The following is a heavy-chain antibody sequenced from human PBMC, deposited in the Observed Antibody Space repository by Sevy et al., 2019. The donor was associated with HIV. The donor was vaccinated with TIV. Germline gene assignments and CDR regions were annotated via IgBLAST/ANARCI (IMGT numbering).Heavy chain of an antibody. CDR2: INPNSSGT. CDR1: GYTFTGYY. Sequence: ASVKVSCKASGYTFTGYYMHWVRQAPGQGLEWMGRINPNSSGTNYAQKFQGRVTMTRDTSISTAYMELSRLRSDDTAVYYCARDRWEMATVAWFDAWGQGTLVTVSS. CDR3: ARDRWEMATVAWFDA. V-gene: IGHV1-2*06. D-gene: IGHD1-26*01. J-gene: IGHJ5*02.